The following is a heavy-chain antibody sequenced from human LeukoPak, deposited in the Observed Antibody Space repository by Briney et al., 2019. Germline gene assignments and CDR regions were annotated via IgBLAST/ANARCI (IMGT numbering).Heavy chain of an antibody. V-gene: IGHV3-7*01. CDR2: IKQDGSEK. CDR3: ASLDY. CDR1: GFTFSSSG. Sequence: GGSLRLSCAASGFTFSSSGMNWVRQAPAKGLEWVANIKQDGSEKYYVDSVKGRFTISRDNAKNSLYLQMNTLRAEDTAVYYCASLDYWGQGTLVTVSS. J-gene: IGHJ4*02.